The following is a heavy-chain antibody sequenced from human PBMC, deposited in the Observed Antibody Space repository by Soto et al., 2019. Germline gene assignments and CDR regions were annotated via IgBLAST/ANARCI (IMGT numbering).Heavy chain of an antibody. D-gene: IGHD6-19*01. Sequence: LRLSCAASGFTFDDYAMHWVRQAPGKGLEWVSGINWNSDSKGYADSVKGRFIISRDNAKNSLYLQMNSLRAEDTALYYCAKARSSGWYGNWFDPWGQGTLVTVS. CDR1: GFTFDDYA. CDR2: INWNSDSK. V-gene: IGHV3-9*01. J-gene: IGHJ5*02. CDR3: AKARSSGWYGNWFDP.